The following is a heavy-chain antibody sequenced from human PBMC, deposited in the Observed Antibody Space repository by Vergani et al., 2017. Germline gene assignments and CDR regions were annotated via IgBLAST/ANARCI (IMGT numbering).Heavy chain of an antibody. CDR1: GGSISSYY. Sequence: QVQLQESGPGLVKPSETLSLTCTVSGGSISSYYWSWIRQPPGTGLEWIGYIYYSGSTNYNPSLKSRVTISVDTSKNQFSLKLSSVTAADTAVYYCARGPIQLRYFDWPIIPYYYYGMDVWGQGTTGTVSS. J-gene: IGHJ6*02. CDR2: IYYSGST. V-gene: IGHV4-59*01. D-gene: IGHD3-9*01. CDR3: ARGPIQLRYFDWPIIPYYYYGMDV.